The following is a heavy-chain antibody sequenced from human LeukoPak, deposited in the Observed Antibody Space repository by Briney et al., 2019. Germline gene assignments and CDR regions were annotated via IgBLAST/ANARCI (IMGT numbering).Heavy chain of an antibody. CDR1: DGSLSGYY. CDR2: IDHSGNT. CDR3: ARRETTVTTLGWFDP. Sequence: SETLSLTCAVYDGSLSGYYWTWIRQPPGKGLEWIGEIDHSGNTNYNPSLKSRVTISVDTSKNQFSLKLSSVTAADTAVYYCARRETTVTTLGWFDPWGQGTLVTVSS. D-gene: IGHD4-17*01. J-gene: IGHJ5*02. V-gene: IGHV4-34*01.